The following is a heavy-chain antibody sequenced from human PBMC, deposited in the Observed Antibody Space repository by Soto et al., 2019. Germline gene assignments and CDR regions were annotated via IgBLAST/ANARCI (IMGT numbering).Heavy chain of an antibody. J-gene: IGHJ4*02. V-gene: IGHV3-23*01. CDR3: AKDRLAGGFDY. CDR2: VSATAGTT. CDR1: GFSFSNYA. Sequence: GXSLRLSCAASGFSFSNYALSWFRQAPVKGLEWVSLVSATAGTTYYTDSVKGRFTISRDNSRNTVYLQMNSLRADDTAVYYCAKDRLAGGFDYWGQGTLVTVSS. D-gene: IGHD3-16*01.